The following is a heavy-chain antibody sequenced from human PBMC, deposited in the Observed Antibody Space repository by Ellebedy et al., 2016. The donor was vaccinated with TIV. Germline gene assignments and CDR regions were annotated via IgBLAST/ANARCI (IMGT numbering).Heavy chain of an antibody. J-gene: IGHJ5*02. CDR3: ARWFGELLYVRWFDP. V-gene: IGHV4-39*01. Sequence: SETLSLTCTVSGGSISRSSSYWVWIRQPPGKGLEWIGRVYYSGSTDYNPSLKSRVTISADTSKNQFSLRLSSVTAADTAVYYCARWFGELLYVRWFDPWGQGTLVTVSS. CDR1: GGSISRSSSY. D-gene: IGHD3-10*01. CDR2: VYYSGST.